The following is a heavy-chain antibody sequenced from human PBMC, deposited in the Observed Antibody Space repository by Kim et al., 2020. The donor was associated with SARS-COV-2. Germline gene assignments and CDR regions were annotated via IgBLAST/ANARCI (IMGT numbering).Heavy chain of an antibody. CDR2: LYDTGSA. CDR1: DASISNYY. J-gene: IGHJ6*02. Sequence: SETLSLTCTISDASISNYYLSWIRQPPGKGLEWIGYLYDTGSADYSPSSKSRVTISVDKSKNQFSLKVTSVTAADTAVYYCARTDGSGRFSSAMDVWGQG. D-gene: IGHD3-10*01. V-gene: IGHV4-59*01. CDR3: ARTDGSGRFSSAMDV.